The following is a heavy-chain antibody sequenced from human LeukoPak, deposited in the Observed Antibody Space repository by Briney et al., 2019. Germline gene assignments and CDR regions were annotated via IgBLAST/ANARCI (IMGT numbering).Heavy chain of an antibody. J-gene: IGHJ4*02. Sequence: PGGSLRLSRAASGLTFSRYWMQWVRQAPGKGLVWVSHINSDGSSTSYADFVQGRFTISRDNAKNTLYLQMNSLRVEDTAMYYCVRDNYGVDYWGQGTLVTVSS. D-gene: IGHD4-17*01. CDR2: INSDGSST. V-gene: IGHV3-74*01. CDR3: VRDNYGVDY. CDR1: GLTFSRYW.